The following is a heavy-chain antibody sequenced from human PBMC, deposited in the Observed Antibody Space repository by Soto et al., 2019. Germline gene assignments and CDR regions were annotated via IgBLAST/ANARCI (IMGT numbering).Heavy chain of an antibody. CDR3: AKEGYCTNGVCRFLYYYYYYGLDV. D-gene: IGHD2-8*01. J-gene: IGHJ6*02. Sequence: GGSLRLSCAASGFTFSSYAMSWVRQAPGKGLEWVSAISGSGGSTYYADSVKGRFTISRDNSKNTLYLQMNSLRAEDTAVYYCAKEGYCTNGVCRFLYYYYYYGLDVWGQGTTVTVSS. CDR1: GFTFSSYA. V-gene: IGHV3-23*01. CDR2: ISGSGGST.